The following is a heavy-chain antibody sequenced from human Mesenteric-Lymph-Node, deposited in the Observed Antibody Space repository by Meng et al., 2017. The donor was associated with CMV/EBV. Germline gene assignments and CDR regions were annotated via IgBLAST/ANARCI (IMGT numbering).Heavy chain of an antibody. J-gene: IGHJ4*02. CDR2: ISYDGSNK. V-gene: IGHV3-30*04. Sequence: GESLKISCAASGFTFSSYAMHWVRQAPGKGLEWVAVISYDGSNKYYADSVKGRFTISRDNSKNTLYLQMNSLRAEDTAVYYCAKRDWLSYWGQGTLVTVSS. D-gene: IGHD3/OR15-3a*01. CDR3: AKRDWLSY. CDR1: GFTFSSYA.